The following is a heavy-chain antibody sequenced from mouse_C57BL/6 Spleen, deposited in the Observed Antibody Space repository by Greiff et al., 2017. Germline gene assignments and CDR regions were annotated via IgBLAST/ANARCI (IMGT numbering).Heavy chain of an antibody. J-gene: IGHJ4*01. CDR2: IYPGDGDT. CDR1: GYAFSSSW. Sequence: QVQLQQSGPELVKPGASVKISCKASGYAFSSSWMNWVKQRPGKGLEWIGRIYPGDGDTNYNGKFKGKATLTADKSSSTAYMQLSSLTSEDSAVYVCARLDYSNFDYAMDYWGQGTSVTVSS. V-gene: IGHV1-82*01. D-gene: IGHD2-5*01. CDR3: ARLDYSNFDYAMDY.